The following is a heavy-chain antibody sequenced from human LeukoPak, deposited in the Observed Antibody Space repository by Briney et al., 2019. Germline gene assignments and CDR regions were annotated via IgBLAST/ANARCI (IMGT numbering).Heavy chain of an antibody. CDR3: ARDRDVLRFLEWPPDY. CDR2: INPNSGGT. J-gene: IGHJ4*02. V-gene: IGHV1-2*02. CDR1: GYTFTGYY. Sequence: GASVKVSCKASGYTFTGYYMHWVRQAPGQGLEWMGWINPNSGGTNYAQKFQGRVTMTRDTSISTAYMELSRLRSDDTAVYYCARDRDVLRFLEWPPDYWGQGTLVTVSS. D-gene: IGHD3-3*01.